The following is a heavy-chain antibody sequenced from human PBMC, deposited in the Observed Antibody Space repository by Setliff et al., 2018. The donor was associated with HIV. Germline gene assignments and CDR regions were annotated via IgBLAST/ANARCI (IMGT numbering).Heavy chain of an antibody. D-gene: IGHD6-13*01. J-gene: IGHJ5*02. CDR3: ARAQPFDP. V-gene: IGHV3-48*04. CDR1: GFTFSSNW. CDR2: ISTSGSTI. Sequence: GGSLRLSCAASGFTFSSNWMSWVRQAPGKGLERISYISTSGSTIYYADSVKGRFTISRDNAKKALYLQMNSLRAEDTAVYYCARAQPFDPWGQGTLVTVSS.